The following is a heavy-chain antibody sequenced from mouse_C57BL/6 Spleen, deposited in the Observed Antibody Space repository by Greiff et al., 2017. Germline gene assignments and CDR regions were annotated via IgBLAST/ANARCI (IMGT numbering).Heavy chain of an antibody. CDR2: IRLKSDNYAT. Sequence: EVQLVESGGGLVQPGGSMKLSCVASGFTFSNYWMNWVRQSPEKGLEWVAQIRLKSDNYATHYAESVKGRFTISRDDSKSSVYLQMNNLRAEDTGIYYCTGRGGYSAWFAYWGQGTLVTVSA. V-gene: IGHV6-3*01. D-gene: IGHD2-3*01. CDR3: TGRGGYSAWFAY. CDR1: GFTFSNYW. J-gene: IGHJ3*01.